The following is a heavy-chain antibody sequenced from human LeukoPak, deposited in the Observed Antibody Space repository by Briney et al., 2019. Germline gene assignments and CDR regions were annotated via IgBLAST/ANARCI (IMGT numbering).Heavy chain of an antibody. V-gene: IGHV4-34*01. D-gene: IGHD3-22*01. J-gene: IGHJ4*02. CDR1: GGSFSGYY. CDR3: ARGTYFYDNSGYSRRPVIDY. CDR2: INHSGST. Sequence: PSETLSLTCAVYGGSFSGYYWSWIRQPPGKGLEWIGEINHSGSTNYNPSLKSRVTISVDTSKNQFSLKLSSVTAADTAVYYCARGTYFYDNSGYSRRPVIDYWGQGTLVTVSS.